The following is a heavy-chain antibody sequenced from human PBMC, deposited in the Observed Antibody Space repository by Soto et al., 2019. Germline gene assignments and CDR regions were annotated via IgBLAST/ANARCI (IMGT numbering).Heavy chain of an antibody. Sequence: PGGSLRLSCAASGFTFSDYYISWIRQAPGKGLEWVSYISSSSSYTNYADSVKGRFTISRDNAKNSLYLQMNSLRAEDTAVYYCVIRLTGKHFDYWGQGTLVTVSS. CDR2: ISSSSSYT. V-gene: IGHV3-11*06. CDR3: VIRLTGKHFDY. D-gene: IGHD7-27*01. J-gene: IGHJ4*02. CDR1: GFTFSDYY.